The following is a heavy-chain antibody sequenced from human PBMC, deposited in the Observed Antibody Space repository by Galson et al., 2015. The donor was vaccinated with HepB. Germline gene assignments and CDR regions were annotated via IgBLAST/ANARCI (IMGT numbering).Heavy chain of an antibody. V-gene: IGHV1-69*05. Sequence: SVKVSCKASGGTFSSYAISWVRQAPGQGLEWMGGIIPIFGTANYAQKLQGRVTMTTDTSTSTAYMELRSLRSDDTAVYYCARDGYGRAFDIWGQGTMVTVSS. CDR1: GGTFSSYA. CDR2: IIPIFGTA. CDR3: ARDGYGRAFDI. D-gene: IGHD5-18*01. J-gene: IGHJ3*02.